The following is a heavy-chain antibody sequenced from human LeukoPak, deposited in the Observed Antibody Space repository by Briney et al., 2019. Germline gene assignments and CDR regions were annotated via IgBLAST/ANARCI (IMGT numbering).Heavy chain of an antibody. Sequence: SHTVSLTCGISGDSVSSKSVAWNWSRQSPSRGLEWLGTSEYRSKRSTESAVSLTGRMTINPTVTMHHFSIELNSVTPEDTAVYYCAILGPPADCWGQGTLVTLFS. V-gene: IGHV6-1*01. D-gene: IGHD3/OR15-3a*01. CDR2: SEYRSKRST. CDR1: GDSVSSKSVA. J-gene: IGHJ1*01. CDR3: AILGPPADC.